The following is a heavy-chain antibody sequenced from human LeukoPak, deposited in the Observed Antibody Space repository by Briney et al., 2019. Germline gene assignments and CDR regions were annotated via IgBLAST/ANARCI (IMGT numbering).Heavy chain of an antibody. CDR1: GGSISSYY. D-gene: IGHD2-15*01. CDR3: ARDQCSGGSCYAY. V-gene: IGHV4-59*01. Sequence: SETLSLTCTVSGGSISSYYWSWIRQPPGKGLEWIGYIYYSGSTNYNPSLKSRVTISVDTSKNQSSLKLSSVTAADTAVYYCARDQCSGGSCYAYWGQGTLVTVSS. CDR2: IYYSGST. J-gene: IGHJ4*02.